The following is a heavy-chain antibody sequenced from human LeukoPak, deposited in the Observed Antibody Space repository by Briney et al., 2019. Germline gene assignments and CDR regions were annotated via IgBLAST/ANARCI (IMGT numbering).Heavy chain of an antibody. CDR3: ARGLPGIYGDYPAYFDY. Sequence: SETLSLTCTVSGYSISSGYYWGWIRQPPGKGLEWIGSIYHSGSTYYNPSLKSRVTISVDTSKNQFSLKLSSVTAADTAVYYCARGLPGIYGDYPAYFDYWGQGTLVTVSS. CDR2: IYHSGST. CDR1: GYSISSGYY. J-gene: IGHJ4*02. D-gene: IGHD4-17*01. V-gene: IGHV4-38-2*02.